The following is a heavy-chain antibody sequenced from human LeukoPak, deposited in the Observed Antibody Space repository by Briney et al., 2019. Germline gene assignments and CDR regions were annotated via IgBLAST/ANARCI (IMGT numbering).Heavy chain of an antibody. Sequence: PSETLSLTCTVAGGSISSSSYYWGWIRQPPGKGLEWIGSIYYSGSTYYNATLKSRVTISVDTSKSQFSLKLSSVTAADTAMYYCASLPRYCSGGTCRDTFDIWGPGTMVTVSS. D-gene: IGHD2-15*01. CDR3: ASLPRYCSGGTCRDTFDI. V-gene: IGHV4-39*01. J-gene: IGHJ3*02. CDR1: GGSISSSSYY. CDR2: IYYSGST.